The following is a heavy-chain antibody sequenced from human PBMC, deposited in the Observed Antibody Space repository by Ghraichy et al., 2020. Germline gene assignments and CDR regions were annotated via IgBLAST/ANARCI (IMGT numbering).Heavy chain of an antibody. CDR1: GFTFSSYA. CDR2: ISGSGGST. D-gene: IGHD5-18*01. V-gene: IGHV3-23*01. Sequence: GGSLRLSCAASGFTFSSYAMSWVRQAPGKGLEWVSAISGSGGSTYYADSVKGRFTISRDNSKNTLYLQMNSLRAEDTAVYYCAKFSRGYSYGRYWYFDLWGRGTLVTVSS. J-gene: IGHJ2*01. CDR3: AKFSRGYSYGRYWYFDL.